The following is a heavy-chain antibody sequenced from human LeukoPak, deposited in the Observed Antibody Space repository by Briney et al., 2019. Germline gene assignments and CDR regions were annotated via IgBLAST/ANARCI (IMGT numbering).Heavy chain of an antibody. J-gene: IGHJ4*02. V-gene: IGHV3-33*01. CDR2: IWYDGTNK. D-gene: IGHD5-12*01. CDR3: ARDGSGCETDY. Sequence: PGRSLRLSCAASGFTFSSLGMHLVRQAPGKGLEWVAVIWYDGTNKYYADSVRGRFTISRDNSKNTLYLQMNSLRAEDTAVYYCARDGSGCETDYWGQGTLVTVSS. CDR1: GFTFSSLG.